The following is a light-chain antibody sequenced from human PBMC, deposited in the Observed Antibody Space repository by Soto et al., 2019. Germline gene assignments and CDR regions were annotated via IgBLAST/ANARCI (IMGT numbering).Light chain of an antibody. CDR2: VDSDASH. J-gene: IGLJ3*02. CDR3: QTWGTGTWV. Sequence: QAVVTQSPSASASLGASVKLTCTLSSGHSSYAIAWHQQQPEKGPRYLMKVDSDASHVKGDGIPDRFSGSSSGAERYLTISSLQSEDEADYYCQTWGTGTWVFGGGTKVTVL. CDR1: SGHSSYA. V-gene: IGLV4-69*01.